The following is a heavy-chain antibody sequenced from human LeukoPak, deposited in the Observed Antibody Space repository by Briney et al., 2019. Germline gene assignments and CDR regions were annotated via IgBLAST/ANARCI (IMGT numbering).Heavy chain of an antibody. D-gene: IGHD6-13*01. CDR2: IYTSGST. J-gene: IGHJ1*01. CDR1: GGSISSYY. V-gene: IGHV4-4*07. Sequence: SETLSLTCTVSGGSISSYYWSWIRQPAGKGLEWIGRIYTSGSTNYNPSLKSRVTMSVDTSKNQFSLELSSVTAADTAVYYCARAPPGYSSSWLYFQHWGQGTLVTVSS. CDR3: ARAPPGYSSSWLYFQH.